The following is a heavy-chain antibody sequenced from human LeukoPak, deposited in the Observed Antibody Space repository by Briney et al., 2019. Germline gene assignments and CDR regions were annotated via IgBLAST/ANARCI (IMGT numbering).Heavy chain of an antibody. D-gene: IGHD3-10*01. CDR1: GGSISTYY. CDR3: ARVVYSGSRGYFDY. CDR2: IYYSGSN. J-gene: IGHJ4*02. V-gene: IGHV4-59*12. Sequence: PSETLSLTCTVSGGSISTYYWSWIRQPPGKGLEWIEYIYYSGSNNYNPSLKSRVTISVDTSKTQFSLKLRSVTAADTAVYYCARVVYSGSRGYFDYWGQGTLVTVSS.